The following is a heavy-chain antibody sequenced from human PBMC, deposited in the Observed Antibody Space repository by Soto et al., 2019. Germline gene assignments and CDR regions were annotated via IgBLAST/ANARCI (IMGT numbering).Heavy chain of an antibody. Sequence: SETLSLTCAVSGGSISSSNWWSWVRQPPGKGLQWIGEIYHSGSTNYNPSLKSRVTISVDKSKNQISLKLTSVNAADTAVYYCARSGTGGYNYFDYWGQGALVTVSS. CDR1: GGSISSSNW. CDR2: IYHSGST. CDR3: ARSGTGGYNYFDY. D-gene: IGHD2-8*02. V-gene: IGHV4-4*02. J-gene: IGHJ4*02.